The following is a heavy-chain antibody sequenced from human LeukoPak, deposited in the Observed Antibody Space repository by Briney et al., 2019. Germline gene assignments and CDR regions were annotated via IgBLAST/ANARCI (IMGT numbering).Heavy chain of an antibody. Sequence: SETLSLTSAVYGGSFSGYYWSWIRQPQGKGLEWIGDINHSGSTNYNPSLKSRVTISVDTSKNQFSLKLSSVTAADTAVYYCARARGVVDYWGQGTLVTVSS. V-gene: IGHV4-34*01. CDR3: ARARGVVDY. CDR2: INHSGST. D-gene: IGHD3-10*01. CDR1: GGSFSGYY. J-gene: IGHJ4*02.